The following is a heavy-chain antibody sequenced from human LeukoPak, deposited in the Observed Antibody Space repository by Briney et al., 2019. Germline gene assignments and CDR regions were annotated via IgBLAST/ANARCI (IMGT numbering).Heavy chain of an antibody. D-gene: IGHD3-22*01. CDR3: SYYYDSSGYLDY. CDR1: GFTFSNYA. Sequence: GGSLRPSCAASGFTFSNYAMSWVRQAAGKGLEWVSTISGRGGSTYYADSVKGRFTISRDNSRNTLYLQMNSLRAEDTAVYYCSYYYDSSGYLDYWGQGTLVTVSS. V-gene: IGHV3-23*01. CDR2: ISGRGGST. J-gene: IGHJ4*02.